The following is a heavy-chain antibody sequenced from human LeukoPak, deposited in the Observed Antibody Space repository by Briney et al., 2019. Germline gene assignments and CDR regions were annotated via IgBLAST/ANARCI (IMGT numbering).Heavy chain of an antibody. D-gene: IGHD3-22*01. CDR2: IWYDGSNK. CDR1: GFTFSSYG. Sequence: GGSLRLSCAAPGFTFSSYGMHWVRQAPGKGLEWVAVIWYDGSNKYYADSVKGRFTISRDNSKNTLYLQMNSLRAEDTAVYYCAREGSGYYDSSGYYVGPFDYWGQGTLVTVSS. V-gene: IGHV3-30*19. J-gene: IGHJ4*02. CDR3: AREGSGYYDSSGYYVGPFDY.